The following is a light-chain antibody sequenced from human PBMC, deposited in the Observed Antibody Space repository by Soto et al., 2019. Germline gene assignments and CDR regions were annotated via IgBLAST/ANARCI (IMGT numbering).Light chain of an antibody. CDR2: KAS. CDR3: QHYNSYS. V-gene: IGKV1-5*03. J-gene: IGKJ1*01. Sequence: DIQMTQSPSTLSGSVGDRVTITCRASQTISSWLARYQQKPGQAPKLLIYKASTLKSGVPSRFSGSGSGTEFTLNIRSLQPDDFANYYCQHYNSYSFGQGTKVDI. CDR1: QTISSW.